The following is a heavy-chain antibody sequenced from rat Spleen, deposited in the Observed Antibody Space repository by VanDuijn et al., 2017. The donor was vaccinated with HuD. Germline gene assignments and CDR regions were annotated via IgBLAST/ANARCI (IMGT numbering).Heavy chain of an antibody. CDR1: VYSITSSY. CDR3: ARHNSGYGVMDA. V-gene: IGHV3-1*01. CDR2: ISYSGST. Sequence: EVQLQESGPGLVKPSQSLSLTCSVTVYSITSSYRWSWIRKFPGNKMEWIGHISYSGSTSYNPSLKSRISITRDTSKNQFFLQLNSVTTEDTATYYCARHNSGYGVMDAWGQGASVTVSS. J-gene: IGHJ4*01. D-gene: IGHD4-3*01.